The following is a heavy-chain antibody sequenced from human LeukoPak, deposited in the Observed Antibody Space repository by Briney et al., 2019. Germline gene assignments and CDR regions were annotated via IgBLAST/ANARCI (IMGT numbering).Heavy chain of an antibody. J-gene: IGHJ5*02. CDR1: GGSISSGGYY. D-gene: IGHD6-6*01. V-gene: IGHV4-30-2*01. CDR3: ASSPTIAARPQFDP. CDR2: IYHSGST. Sequence: SQTLSLTCTVSGGSISSGGYYWSWIRQPPGKGLEWIGYIYHSGSTYYNPSLKSRVTISVDRSKNQFSLKLSSVTAADTAVYYYASSPTIAARPQFDPWGQGTLVTVSS.